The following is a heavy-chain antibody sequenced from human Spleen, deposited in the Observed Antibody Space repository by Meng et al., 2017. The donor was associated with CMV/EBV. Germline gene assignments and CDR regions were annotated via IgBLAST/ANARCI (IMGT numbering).Heavy chain of an antibody. CDR2: INHSGST. Sequence: SETLSLTCAVYGGSFSGYYWSWIRQPPGKGLEWIGEINHSGSTNYNPSLKSRVTISVDTSKNQFSLKLSSVTAADTAVYYCARGLGIGAFDIWAQGTMVTVSS. CDR3: ARGLGIGAFDI. V-gene: IGHV4-34*01. J-gene: IGHJ3*02. CDR1: GGSFSGYY. D-gene: IGHD7-27*01.